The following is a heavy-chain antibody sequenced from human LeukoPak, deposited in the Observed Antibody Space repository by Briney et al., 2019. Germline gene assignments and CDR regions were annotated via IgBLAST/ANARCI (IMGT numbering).Heavy chain of an antibody. CDR3: ATDAHSSSSWFDY. CDR1: GFTFSSYG. V-gene: IGHV3-30*03. J-gene: IGHJ4*02. Sequence: PGRSLRLSCAASGFTFSSYGMHWVRQAPGKGLEWVAVISYDGSNKYYADSVKGRFTISRDNSKNTLYLQMNSLRAEDTAVYYCATDAHSSSSWFDYWGQGTLVTVSS. D-gene: IGHD6-6*01. CDR2: ISYDGSNK.